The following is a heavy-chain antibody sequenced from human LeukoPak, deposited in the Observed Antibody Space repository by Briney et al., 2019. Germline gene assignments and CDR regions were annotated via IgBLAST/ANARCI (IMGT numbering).Heavy chain of an antibody. Sequence: GGSLRLSCAASGFTFSSYCMNWVRQAPGKGLEWVSSISSSSSYIYYVDSVKGRFTISRDNAKNSLYLQMNSLRAEDTAVYYCTRDQSLEIRHYYDSSGLWGQGTLVTVSS. V-gene: IGHV3-21*01. CDR1: GFTFSSYC. D-gene: IGHD3-22*01. CDR3: TRDQSLEIRHYYDSSGL. J-gene: IGHJ4*02. CDR2: ISSSSSYI.